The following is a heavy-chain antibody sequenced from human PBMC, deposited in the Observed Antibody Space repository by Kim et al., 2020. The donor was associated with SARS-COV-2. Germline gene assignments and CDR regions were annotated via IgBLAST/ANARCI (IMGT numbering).Heavy chain of an antibody. D-gene: IGHD2-15*01. V-gene: IGHV3-21*01. CDR2: ISSSSSYI. J-gene: IGHJ4*02. Sequence: GGSLRLSCAASGFTFSSYSMNWVRQAPGKGLEWVSSISSSSSYIYYADSVKGRFTISRDNAKNSLYLQMNSLRAEDTAVYYCARGADCSGGSCYFDYWGQGTLVTVSS. CDR3: ARGADCSGGSCYFDY. CDR1: GFTFSSYS.